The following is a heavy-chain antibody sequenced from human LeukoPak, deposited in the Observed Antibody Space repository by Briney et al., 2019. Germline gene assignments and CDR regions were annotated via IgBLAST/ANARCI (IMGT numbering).Heavy chain of an antibody. CDR1: GFSFSSFD. J-gene: IGHJ4*02. CDR3: ARNVYCSSTSCYDFDY. CDR2: ISSSSSYI. D-gene: IGHD2-2*01. Sequence: GGSLRLSCAASGFSFSSFDMNWVRQAPGKGLEWVSSISSSSSYIYYADSVKGRFTISRDNAKNSLYLQMNSLRAEDTAVYYCARNVYCSSTSCYDFDYWGQGTLVTVSS. V-gene: IGHV3-21*01.